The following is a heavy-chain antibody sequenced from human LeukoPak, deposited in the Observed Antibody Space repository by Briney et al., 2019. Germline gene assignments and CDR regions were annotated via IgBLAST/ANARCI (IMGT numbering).Heavy chain of an antibody. V-gene: IGHV4-38-2*02. D-gene: IGHD7-27*01. CDR1: GYSISSGYY. Sequence: TSETLSLTCTVSGYSISSGYYWGWIRQPPGKGLEWIGSIYHSGSTYYNPSLKSRVTISVDTSKNQFSLKLSSVTAADTAVYYCARGVTLTGDFDYWGQGTLVTVSS. CDR3: ARGVTLTGDFDY. CDR2: IYHSGST. J-gene: IGHJ4*02.